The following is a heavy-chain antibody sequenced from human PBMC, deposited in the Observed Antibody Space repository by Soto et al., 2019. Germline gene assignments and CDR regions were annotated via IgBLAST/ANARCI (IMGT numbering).Heavy chain of an antibody. J-gene: IGHJ4*02. CDR3: AKLQGLHGGVDY. CDR2: ISYDGSNK. D-gene: IGHD3-16*01. CDR1: GFTFSSYG. V-gene: IGHV3-30*18. Sequence: GGSLRLSCAASGFTFSSYGMHWVRQAPGKGLEWVAVISYDGSNKYYADSVKGRSTISRDNSKNTLYLQMNSLRAEDTAVYYCAKLQGLHGGVDYWGQGTLVTVSS.